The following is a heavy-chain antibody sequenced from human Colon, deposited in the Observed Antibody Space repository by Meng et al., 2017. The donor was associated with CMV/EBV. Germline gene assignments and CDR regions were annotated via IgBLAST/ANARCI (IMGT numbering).Heavy chain of an antibody. D-gene: IGHD5-24*01. CDR2: SYYGGNT. J-gene: IGHJ6*02. CDR1: GFSVTNNY. Sequence: GGSLRPSCAASGFSVTNNYFTWVRQAPGKGLERVAVSYYGGNTYYADSVKGRFTISRDNSKNSLYLQMNSLRGEDTAVYYCARVMTTITTLAKDVWGQGTTVTVSS. CDR3: ARVMTTITTLAKDV. V-gene: IGHV3-66*02.